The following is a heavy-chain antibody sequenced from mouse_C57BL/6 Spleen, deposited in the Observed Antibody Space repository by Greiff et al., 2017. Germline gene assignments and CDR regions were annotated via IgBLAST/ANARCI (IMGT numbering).Heavy chain of an antibody. CDR2: ISGGGGNT. J-gene: IGHJ2*01. CDR1: GFTFSSYT. V-gene: IGHV5-9*01. CDR3: ARRGGDYFDY. Sequence: EVMLVESGGGLVKPGGSLKLSCAASGFTFSSYTMSWVRQTPEKRLEWVATISGGGGNTYYPDSVKGRFTISRDNAKNTLYLQMSSLRSEDTALYYCARRGGDYFDYWGQGTTLTVSS.